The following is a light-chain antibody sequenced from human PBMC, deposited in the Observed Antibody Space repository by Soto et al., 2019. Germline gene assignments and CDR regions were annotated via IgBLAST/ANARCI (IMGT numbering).Light chain of an antibody. J-gene: IGLJ1*01. CDR3: LVIYGGVREV. CDR1: TGAVTSGHH. V-gene: IGLV7-46*01. Sequence: QAVVTQEPSLTVSPGGTVNLTCGSSTGAVTSGHHPHWFQQKPGQAPRTLIYDTSNKPPWTPARFSGSLLGGKAALTLSGAQPEDEADYYCLVIYGGVREVFGTGTKVTVL. CDR2: DTS.